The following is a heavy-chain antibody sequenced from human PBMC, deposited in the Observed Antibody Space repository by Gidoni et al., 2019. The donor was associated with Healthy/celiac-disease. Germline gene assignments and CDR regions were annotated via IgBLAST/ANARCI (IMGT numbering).Heavy chain of an antibody. J-gene: IGHJ5*02. Sequence: EVQLVESGGGLIQPGGSLSLSCAASGFTVSSNYMRWVRQAPGKGLEWFSVIYSGGRTYYADSVKGRFTISRDNSKNTLYLQMNSLRAEDTAVYYCAVRRVGGMDSNWFDPWGQGTLVTVSS. V-gene: IGHV3-53*01. D-gene: IGHD1-26*01. CDR1: GFTVSSNY. CDR2: IYSGGRT. CDR3: AVRRVGGMDSNWFDP.